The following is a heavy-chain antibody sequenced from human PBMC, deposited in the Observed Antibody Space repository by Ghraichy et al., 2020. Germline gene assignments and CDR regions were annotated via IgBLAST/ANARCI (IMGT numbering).Heavy chain of an antibody. Sequence: ESLNITCAVSGVSFSDFFWGWVRQPPGKGLEWIGEINHRRDTNYNPSLKSRVTLSVDTSKRQVSLRLTSPTASDAAVYYCVGSSGYYRVDWWGQGTLVSVSS. D-gene: IGHD3-22*01. CDR1: GVSFSDFF. CDR2: INHRRDT. CDR3: VGSSGYYRVDW. V-gene: IGHV4-34*01. J-gene: IGHJ4*02.